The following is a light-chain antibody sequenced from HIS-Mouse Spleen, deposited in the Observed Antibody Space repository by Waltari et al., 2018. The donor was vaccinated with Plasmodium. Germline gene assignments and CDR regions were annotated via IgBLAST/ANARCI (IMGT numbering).Light chain of an antibody. CDR3: QQYYSTPLT. V-gene: IGKV4-1*01. CDR1: QSVLYSSNNQNY. Sequence: DIVMTQSPDSLAVSLGERDTINCKSSQSVLYSSNNQNYLAWYQQKPGQPPKLLIYWASTRESGVPDRFSGSGSGTDFTLTISSLQAEDVAVYYCQQYYSTPLTFGGGTKVEIK. CDR2: WAS. J-gene: IGKJ4*01.